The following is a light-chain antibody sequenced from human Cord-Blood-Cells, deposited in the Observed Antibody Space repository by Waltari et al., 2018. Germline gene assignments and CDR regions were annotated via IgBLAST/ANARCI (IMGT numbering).Light chain of an antibody. CDR1: QSVLYSSNNKNY. CDR2: GAS. CDR3: QQYYSTPYS. Sequence: DIVMTQSPDSLAVSLGERATINCKSSQSVLYSSNNKNYLAWYQKKPGQPPKLLIYGASTRESGVPDRFSGSGSGTDFTLTISSLQAEDGAVYYGQQYYSTPYSFGQGTKLEIK. J-gene: IGKJ2*03. V-gene: IGKV4-1*01.